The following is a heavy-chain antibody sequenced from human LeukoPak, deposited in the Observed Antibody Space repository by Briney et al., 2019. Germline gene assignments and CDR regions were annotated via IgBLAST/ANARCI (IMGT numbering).Heavy chain of an antibody. CDR1: GFTFSSYW. CDR2: IKQDGSEK. Sequence: GGSLRLSCAASGFTFSSYWMSWVRQAPGQGLEWVANIKQDGSEKYYVDSVKGRFTISRDNAKNSLYLQMNSLRAEDTAVYYCARDKVVGATYLDYWGQGTLVTVSS. CDR3: ARDKVVGATYLDY. V-gene: IGHV3-7*01. J-gene: IGHJ4*02. D-gene: IGHD2-15*01.